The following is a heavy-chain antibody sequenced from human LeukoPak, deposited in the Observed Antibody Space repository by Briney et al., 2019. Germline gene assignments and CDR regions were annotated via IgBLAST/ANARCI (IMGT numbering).Heavy chain of an antibody. D-gene: IGHD3-16*01. CDR1: GFTFSGYE. V-gene: IGHV3-48*03. CDR3: ATEGGPTLLSLFDY. CDR2: ISSSGSTI. J-gene: IGHJ4*02. Sequence: PRGSLRLSCAASGFTFSGYEMNWVRQAPGKGLEWLSYISSSGSTIYYADSLKGRFTISRDNAKNSLYLQMNSLRAEDTAVYYCATEGGPTLLSLFDYWGQGTLVTVSS.